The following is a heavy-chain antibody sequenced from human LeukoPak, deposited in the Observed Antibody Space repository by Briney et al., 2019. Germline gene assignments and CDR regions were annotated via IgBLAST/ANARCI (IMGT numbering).Heavy chain of an antibody. Sequence: SETLSLTCTVSGGSISSSSYYWSWIRQPPGKGLEWIGYIYYSGSTNYNPSLKSRVTISVDTSKNQFSLKLSSVTAADTAVYYCARYSYGYYYYMDVWGKGTTVTVSS. V-gene: IGHV4-61*01. CDR2: IYYSGST. CDR3: ARYSYGYYYYMDV. D-gene: IGHD5-18*01. J-gene: IGHJ6*03. CDR1: GGSISSSSYY.